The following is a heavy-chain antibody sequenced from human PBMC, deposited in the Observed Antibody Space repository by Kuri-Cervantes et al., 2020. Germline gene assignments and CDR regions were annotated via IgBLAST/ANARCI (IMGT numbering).Heavy chain of an antibody. CDR2: IYHSGST. CDR3: ARVFRSGYYYLYAFDI. Sequence: GSLRLSCTVSGYSISSGYYWGWIRQPPGKGLEWIGSIYHSGSTYYNPSLKSRVTISVDTSKNQFSLKLSSVTAADTAVYYCARVFRSGYYYLYAFDIWGQGTMVTVSS. V-gene: IGHV4-38-2*02. J-gene: IGHJ3*02. CDR1: GYSISSGYY. D-gene: IGHD3-22*01.